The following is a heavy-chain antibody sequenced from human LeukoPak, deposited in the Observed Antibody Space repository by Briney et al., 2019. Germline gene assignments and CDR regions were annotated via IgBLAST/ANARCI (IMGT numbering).Heavy chain of an antibody. V-gene: IGHV1-18*01. Sequence: ASVKVSCKAPGYTFTSYGISWVRQAPGQGLEWMGWISAYNGNTNYAQKLQGRVTVTTDTSTSTAYMELRSLRSDDTAVYYCARDERTYCTNGVCPYFDYWGQGTLVTVSS. CDR3: ARDERTYCTNGVCPYFDY. CDR1: GYTFTSYG. J-gene: IGHJ4*02. D-gene: IGHD2-8*01. CDR2: ISAYNGNT.